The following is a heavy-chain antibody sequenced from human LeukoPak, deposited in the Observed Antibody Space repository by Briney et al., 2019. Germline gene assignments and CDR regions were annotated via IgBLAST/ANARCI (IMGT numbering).Heavy chain of an antibody. J-gene: IGHJ3*02. CDR1: GFTFSSYW. D-gene: IGHD1-26*01. CDR3: ARMYSGSYLLNAFDI. Sequence: GGSLRLSCAASGFTFSSYWMSWVRQAPGKGLEWVANIKQDGSEKYYVDSVKGRFTISRDNAKNSLYLQMNSLRAEDTAVYYCARMYSGSYLLNAFDIWGQGTMVTVSS. V-gene: IGHV3-7*01. CDR2: IKQDGSEK.